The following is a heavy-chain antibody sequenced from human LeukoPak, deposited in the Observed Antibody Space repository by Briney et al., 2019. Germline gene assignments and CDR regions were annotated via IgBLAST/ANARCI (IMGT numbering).Heavy chain of an antibody. CDR1: GYTFNAHG. CDR3: ARSQCSGSTSCYWFFYFDP. CDR2: ISGTSGNT. Sequence: GASVKVSCKASGYTFNAHGITWVRQAPGQGLEWMGWISGTSGNTDYAEKFQGRVTLTTDTSTSTAYMELRSLTSDDTGVYYCARSQCSGSTSCYWFFYFDPWGQGTLVTIPS. V-gene: IGHV1-18*04. D-gene: IGHD3-10*02. J-gene: IGHJ4*02.